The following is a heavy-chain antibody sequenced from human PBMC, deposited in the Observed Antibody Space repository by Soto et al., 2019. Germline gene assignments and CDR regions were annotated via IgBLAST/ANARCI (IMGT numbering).Heavy chain of an antibody. V-gene: IGHV4-59*01. Sequence: SETLSITCDFSVDFLTTYYWNWIRQSPGKGLEWIGYIFYGGHTNYNPSLRGRATISVDTSKNQFSLKLSSVTAADTAVYYCARSPQYSSGWNGGFDYWGQGTLVTVSS. J-gene: IGHJ4*02. CDR1: VDFLTTYY. CDR3: ARSPQYSSGWNGGFDY. D-gene: IGHD6-19*01. CDR2: IFYGGHT.